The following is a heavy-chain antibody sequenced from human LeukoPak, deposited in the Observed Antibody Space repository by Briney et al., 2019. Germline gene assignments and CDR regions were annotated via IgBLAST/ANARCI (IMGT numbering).Heavy chain of an antibody. D-gene: IGHD2-8*01. Sequence: SETLSLTCTVSGVSVSSGTYYWSWLRQPPGKGLEWIGYIYYSGSTNYNPSLKSRVTISVDTSKNQCSLKLSSVTTADTAVYYCTRSTNLEAFDIWGQGTMVTVSS. CDR2: IYYSGST. CDR3: TRSTNLEAFDI. J-gene: IGHJ3*02. V-gene: IGHV4-61*01. CDR1: GVSVSSGTYY.